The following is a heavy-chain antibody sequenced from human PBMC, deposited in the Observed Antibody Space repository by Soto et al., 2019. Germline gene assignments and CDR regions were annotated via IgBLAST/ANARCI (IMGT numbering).Heavy chain of an antibody. Sequence: EVQLVESGGGLVQPGGSLRLSCAASGFTVSSNYMSWVRQAPGKGLEWVSVIYSGGSTYYADSVKGRFTISRHNSKSTLYLQMNSLRAEDTAVYYCARAALHLGRPGAFDIWGQGTMVTVSS. CDR1: GFTVSSNY. CDR3: ARAALHLGRPGAFDI. D-gene: IGHD3-16*01. V-gene: IGHV3-53*04. CDR2: IYSGGST. J-gene: IGHJ3*02.